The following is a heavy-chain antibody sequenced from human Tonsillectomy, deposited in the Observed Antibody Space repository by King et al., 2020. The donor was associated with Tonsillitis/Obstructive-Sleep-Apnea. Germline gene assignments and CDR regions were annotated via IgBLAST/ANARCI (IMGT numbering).Heavy chain of an antibody. CDR2: TNSDGSST. CDR3: ARGRMGAFDI. Sequence: VQLVESGGGLVQPGGSLRLSCAASGFTFSSHWMHWVRQAPGKGLVWVSRTNSDGSSTNYADSGKGRFTISRDNAKNTLYLQMNSLRAEDTAVYYCARGRMGAFDIWGQGTMVTVSS. CDR1: GFTFSSHW. D-gene: IGHD3-10*01. J-gene: IGHJ3*02. V-gene: IGHV3-74*02.